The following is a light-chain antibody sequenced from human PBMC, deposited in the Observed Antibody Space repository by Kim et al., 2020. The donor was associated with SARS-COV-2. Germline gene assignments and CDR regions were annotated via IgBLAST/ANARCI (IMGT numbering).Light chain of an antibody. V-gene: IGKV2-30*02. CDR1: QSLVHSNGNTY. J-gene: IGKJ2*01. CDR3: MQGTHWPYT. Sequence: DVVMTQSPLSLPVNLGQPASISCRSSQSLVHSNGNTYLDWFQQRPGQPPRRLIYTVSNRDSGVPDRISGSGSGTDFTLKISRVEAEDVGVYYCMQGTHWPYTFGQGNKLEI. CDR2: TVS.